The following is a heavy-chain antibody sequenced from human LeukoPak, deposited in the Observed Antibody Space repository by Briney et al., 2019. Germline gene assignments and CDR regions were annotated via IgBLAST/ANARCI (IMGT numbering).Heavy chain of an antibody. Sequence: PGGSLRLSCAASGFTFSSYSMNWVRQAPGKGLEWVANIKQDGSEKYYVDSVKGRFTISRDNAKNSLYLQMNSLRAEDTAVYYCARLREIPVFGVVTKSTSYFDCWGQGTLVTVSS. J-gene: IGHJ4*02. CDR2: IKQDGSEK. CDR1: GFTFSSYS. D-gene: IGHD3-3*01. V-gene: IGHV3-7*03. CDR3: ARLREIPVFGVVTKSTSYFDC.